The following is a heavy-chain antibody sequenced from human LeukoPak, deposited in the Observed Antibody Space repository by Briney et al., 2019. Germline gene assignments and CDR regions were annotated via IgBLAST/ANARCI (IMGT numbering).Heavy chain of an antibody. CDR2: ISGSGGST. Sequence: PGGSLRLSCAASGFTFSSYAMSWVRQAPGKGLEWVSAISGSGGSTYYADSVKGRFTISRDNSKNTLYLQMNTLRVEDSAVYYCARDPYGMDVWGQGTTVTVSS. J-gene: IGHJ6*02. CDR3: ARDPYGMDV. CDR1: GFTFSSYA. V-gene: IGHV3-23*01.